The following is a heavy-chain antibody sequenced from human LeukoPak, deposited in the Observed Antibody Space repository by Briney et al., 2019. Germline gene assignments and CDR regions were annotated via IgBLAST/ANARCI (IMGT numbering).Heavy chain of an antibody. D-gene: IGHD5-18*01. Sequence: SVKVSCKASGGTFSSYAISWVRQAPGQGLEWMGGIIPIFGTANYAQKFQGRVTITADESTSTAYMELSSLRSEDTAVYYCARGVNTAVGYIPPFVYWGQGTLVTVSS. V-gene: IGHV1-69*13. CDR2: IIPIFGTA. J-gene: IGHJ4*02. CDR3: ARGVNTAVGYIPPFVY. CDR1: GGTFSSYA.